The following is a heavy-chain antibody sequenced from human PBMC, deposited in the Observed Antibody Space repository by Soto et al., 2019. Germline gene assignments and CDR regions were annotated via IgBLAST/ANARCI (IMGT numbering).Heavy chain of an antibody. J-gene: IGHJ6*02. V-gene: IGHV1-69*13. CDR3: ARDFVVVAATPLSRYYYYGMDV. CDR1: GGTFSSYA. D-gene: IGHD2-15*01. Sequence: SVKVSCKASGGTFSSYAISGVRQAPGQGLEWMGGIIPIFGTANYAQKFQGRVTITADESTSTAYMELSSLRSEDTAVYYCARDFVVVAATPLSRYYYYGMDVWGQGTTVT. CDR2: IIPIFGTA.